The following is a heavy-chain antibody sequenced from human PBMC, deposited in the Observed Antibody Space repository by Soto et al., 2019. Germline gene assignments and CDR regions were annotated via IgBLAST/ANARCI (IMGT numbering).Heavy chain of an antibody. J-gene: IGHJ4*02. CDR1: GFTFSHHW. D-gene: IGHD3-3*01. CDR3: ARGTSAWSGKDY. V-gene: IGHV3-74*01. Sequence: EVQLVESGGGLVQPGGSLRLSCTASGFTFSHHWMHWVRQAPGKGLIWVSRIHVGGSFTDYADSVKGRFTISRDDAKNTLILQMNNLRAEETAVYYCARGTSAWSGKDYWGQGTLVTVSS. CDR2: IHVGGSFT.